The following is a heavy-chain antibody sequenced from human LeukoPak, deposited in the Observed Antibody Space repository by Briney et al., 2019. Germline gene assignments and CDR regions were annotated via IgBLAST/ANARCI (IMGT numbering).Heavy chain of an antibody. Sequence: GGSLRLSCAASGFTFSDYYMSWIRQAPGKGLEWVSYISSSGSTIYYADSVKGRFTISRDNAKNSLYLQTNSLRAEDTAVYYCARDRMSSSWYIPLHWENDYWGQGTLVPVSS. D-gene: IGHD6-13*01. CDR3: ARDRMSSSWYIPLHWENDY. V-gene: IGHV3-11*01. CDR1: GFTFSDYY. J-gene: IGHJ4*02. CDR2: ISSSGSTI.